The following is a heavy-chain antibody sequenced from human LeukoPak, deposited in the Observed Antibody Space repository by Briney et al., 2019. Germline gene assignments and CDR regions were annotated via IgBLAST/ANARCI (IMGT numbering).Heavy chain of an antibody. CDR3: ARELRTPYDILGRGNAFDI. Sequence: GGSLRLSCAASGFTFSSYGMHWVRQAPGKGLEWVAFIRYDGSNKYYADSVKGRFTISRDNSKNTLYLQMNSLRAEDTAVYYCARELRTPYDILGRGNAFDIWGQGTMVTVSS. CDR2: IRYDGSNK. J-gene: IGHJ3*02. D-gene: IGHD3-9*01. V-gene: IGHV3-30*02. CDR1: GFTFSSYG.